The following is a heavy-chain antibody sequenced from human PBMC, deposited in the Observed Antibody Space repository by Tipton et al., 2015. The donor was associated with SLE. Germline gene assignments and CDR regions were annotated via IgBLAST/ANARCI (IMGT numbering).Heavy chain of an antibody. V-gene: IGHV7-4-1*02. CDR3: ARDMDFDY. CDR1: GYPSTSFA. CDR2: INTNTGDP. Sequence: QVQLVQSGSELKKPGASVKVSCKASGYPSTSFAINWVRQAPEQGLEWMAWINTNTGDPTSAQAFTGRFVFSLDTSASTTYLQISNLKAEDTAVYYCARDMDFDYWCQGTLVTVSS. J-gene: IGHJ4*02. D-gene: IGHD3-10*01.